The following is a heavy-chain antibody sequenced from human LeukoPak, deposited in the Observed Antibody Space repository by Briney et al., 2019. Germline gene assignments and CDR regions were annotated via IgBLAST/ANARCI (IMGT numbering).Heavy chain of an antibody. CDR3: AKGHHRDFWSGSYFDY. J-gene: IGHJ4*02. Sequence: PGGSLRLSCATSGFTFSSYAMSWVRQAPGKGLEWVSAVSGGGGSTYYADSVKGRFTISRDNSKNTLYLQMNSLRAEDTAVYYCAKGHHRDFWSGSYFDYWGQGTLVTVSS. CDR1: GFTFSSYA. D-gene: IGHD3-3*01. V-gene: IGHV3-23*01. CDR2: VSGGGGST.